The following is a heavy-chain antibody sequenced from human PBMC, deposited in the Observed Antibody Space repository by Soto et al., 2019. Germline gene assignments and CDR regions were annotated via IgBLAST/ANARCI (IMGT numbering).Heavy chain of an antibody. CDR2: VSPKSGNT. CDR1: GYNFFDYG. Sequence: QIQLVQSGAEVKKPGASVKVSCKASGYNFFDYGVSWVRQAPGQGLEWMGWVSPKSGNTDYARKVQGRVTMTTDIPTSTAYMELRALISDDTGVYYCARGRTVSSIGPLLVWGQGTLVSVSS. V-gene: IGHV1-18*01. J-gene: IGHJ1*01. CDR3: ARGRTVSSIGPLLV. D-gene: IGHD1-1*01.